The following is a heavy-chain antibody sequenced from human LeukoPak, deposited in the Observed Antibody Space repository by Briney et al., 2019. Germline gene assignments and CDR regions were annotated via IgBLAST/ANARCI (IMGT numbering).Heavy chain of an antibody. CDR1: GFTFSSYW. J-gene: IGHJ4*02. Sequence: PGGSLRLSCAASGFTFSSYWMHWVRQAPGKGLVWVSRINSDGSSTSYADSVKGRFTISRDNAKNSLYLQMNSLRAEDTALYYCAKALYYYDSSEIDYWGQGTLVTVSS. CDR3: AKALYYYDSSEIDY. D-gene: IGHD3-22*01. CDR2: INSDGSST. V-gene: IGHV3-74*01.